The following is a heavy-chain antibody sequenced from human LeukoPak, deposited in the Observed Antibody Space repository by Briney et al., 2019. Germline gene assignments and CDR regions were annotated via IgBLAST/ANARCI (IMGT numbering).Heavy chain of an antibody. CDR1: GYTFTSYG. CDR3: ARDREVLGGTTSSFDY. J-gene: IGHJ4*02. D-gene: IGHD1-7*01. CDR2: ISAYNGNT. Sequence: ASVKVSCKASGYTFTSYGISWVRQAPGQGLEWMGWISAYNGNTNYAQKLRGRVTMTTDTSTSTAYMELRSLRSDDTAVYYCARDREVLGGTTSSFDYWGQGTLVTVSS. V-gene: IGHV1-18*01.